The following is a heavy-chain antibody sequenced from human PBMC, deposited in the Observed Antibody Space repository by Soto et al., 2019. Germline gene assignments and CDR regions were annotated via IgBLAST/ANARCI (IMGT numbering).Heavy chain of an antibody. Sequence: QVQLQQWGAGLLKPSETLSLTCAVYGGSFSGYYWSWIRQPPGKGLEWIGEINHSGSTNYNPSLKSRFTISVDTSKNQFSLKLSSVTAADTAVYYCASGVVPAARHNYYYMDVWGKGTTVTVSS. CDR3: ASGVVPAARHNYYYMDV. CDR2: INHSGST. V-gene: IGHV4-34*01. CDR1: GGSFSGYY. D-gene: IGHD2-2*01. J-gene: IGHJ6*03.